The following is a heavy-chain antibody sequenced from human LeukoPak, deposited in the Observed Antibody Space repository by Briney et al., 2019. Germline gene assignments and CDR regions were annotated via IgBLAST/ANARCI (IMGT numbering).Heavy chain of an antibody. J-gene: IGHJ3*02. CDR2: IYTSWNS. Sequence: PSETLSLTCTVSGGSIRSGSYSWGWIRQPAGKGLEWIGRIYTSWNSNYNPSLKSRVAMSVDTSKNQFSLKLSSVTAADTAVYYCARERGPNAAFDIWGQGTMVIVSS. CDR1: GGSIRSGSYS. CDR3: ARERGPNAAFDI. V-gene: IGHV4-61*02.